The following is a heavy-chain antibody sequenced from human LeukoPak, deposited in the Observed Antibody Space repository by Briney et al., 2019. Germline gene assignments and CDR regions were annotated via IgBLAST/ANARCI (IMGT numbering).Heavy chain of an antibody. D-gene: IGHD2-8*02. CDR2: IYYSGST. J-gene: IGHJ3*02. CDR3: ARDLMVDPAFDI. CDR1: GGSISSYY. V-gene: IGHV4-59*01. Sequence: SETLSLTCTVSGGSISSYYWSWIRQPPGKGLEWIGYIYYSGSTNYNPSLKSRVTISVDTSKNQFSLKLSSVTAADTAVYYCARDLMVDPAFDIWGQGTMATISS.